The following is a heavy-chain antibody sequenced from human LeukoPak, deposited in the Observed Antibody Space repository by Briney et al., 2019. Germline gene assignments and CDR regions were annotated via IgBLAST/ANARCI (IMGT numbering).Heavy chain of an antibody. D-gene: IGHD6-13*01. Sequence: PGGSLRLSCAASGFTFSSYAMSWVRQAPGKGLEWVSGISGSGGSTYYADSVKGRFTISSDNSKNTLYLQMNSLRAEDTAVYYCAKDVYHSSSWYFDYWGQGTLVTVSS. CDR1: GFTFSSYA. J-gene: IGHJ4*02. CDR2: ISGSGGST. V-gene: IGHV3-23*01. CDR3: AKDVYHSSSWYFDY.